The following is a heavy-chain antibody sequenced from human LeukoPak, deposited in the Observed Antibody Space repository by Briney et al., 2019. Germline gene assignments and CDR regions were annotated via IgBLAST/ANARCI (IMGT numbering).Heavy chain of an antibody. D-gene: IGHD6-13*01. CDR2: INPNSGGT. J-gene: IGHJ4*02. Sequence: ASVKVSCKASGYRFTDYYVHWVRQAPGQGLEWMGWINPNSGGTNYAQKFQGRVTMTRDTSISTAYMELSRLRSDDTAVYSCARSDSSSWHLDYWGQGTLVTVSS. V-gene: IGHV1-2*02. CDR3: ARSDSSSWHLDY. CDR1: GYRFTDYY.